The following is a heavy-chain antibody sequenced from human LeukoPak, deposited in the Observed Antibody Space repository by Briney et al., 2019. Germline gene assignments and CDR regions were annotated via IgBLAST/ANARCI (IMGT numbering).Heavy chain of an antibody. Sequence: ASVKVSCKASGYTFTSYGISWVRQAPGQGLEWMGWISAYNGNTNYAQKLQGRVTMTTDTSTSTAYMELRSLRSDDTAVYYCATDPGYTTTWKGAFDYWGHGTLVTVSS. CDR3: ATDPGYTTTWKGAFDY. CDR1: GYTFTSYG. CDR2: ISAYNGNT. J-gene: IGHJ4*01. D-gene: IGHD3-16*02. V-gene: IGHV1-18*01.